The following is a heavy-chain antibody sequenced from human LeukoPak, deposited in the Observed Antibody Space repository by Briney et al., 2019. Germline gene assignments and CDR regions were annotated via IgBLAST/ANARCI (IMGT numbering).Heavy chain of an antibody. D-gene: IGHD3-22*01. CDR1: GFTVSSNS. V-gene: IGHV3-7*01. Sequence: GGSLRLSCTVSGFTVSSNSMSWVRQAPGKGLEWVANIKQDGSEKYYVDSVKGRFTISRDNAKNSLYLQMNSLRAEDTSVYYCAREHPYYYDSSGTALMAEIKYYFDYWGQGTLVTVSS. CDR3: AREHPYYYDSSGTALMAEIKYYFDY. CDR2: IKQDGSEK. J-gene: IGHJ4*02.